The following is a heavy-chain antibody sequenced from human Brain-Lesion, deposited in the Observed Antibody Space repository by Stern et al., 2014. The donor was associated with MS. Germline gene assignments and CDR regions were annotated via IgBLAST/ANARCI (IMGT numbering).Heavy chain of an antibody. CDR3: AKHACTGAACPFDL. D-gene: IGHD2-8*02. J-gene: IGHJ4*02. CDR2: VYYSGAP. Sequence: QLQLQESGPGLVKPSETLSLTCAVSGDSISSYTHYWAWIRQPPGKGLEWIGSVYYSGAPYSNPSLKSPVPISVGTSKNHFSLGLNSGTAADTAVYYCAKHACTGAACPFDLWGQGTLVTVSS. V-gene: IGHV4-39*01. CDR1: GDSISSYTHY.